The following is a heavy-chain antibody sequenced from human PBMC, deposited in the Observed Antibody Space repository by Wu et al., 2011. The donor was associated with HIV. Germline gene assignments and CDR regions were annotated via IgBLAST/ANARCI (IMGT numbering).Heavy chain of an antibody. CDR3: ARAASAAGVTY. V-gene: IGHV1-2*02. Sequence: QVQLLQSGAEVKKPGASVKVSCRASGYIFTGYYIHWMRQAPGQGPEWMGYINPNSGGTDYAQKFQGRVTMTRDTSISTAYMEMTRLQSDDTAVYYCARAASAAGVTYWGQGTLVTVSS. D-gene: IGHD2-15*01. J-gene: IGHJ4*02. CDR1: GYIFTGYY. CDR2: INPNSGGT.